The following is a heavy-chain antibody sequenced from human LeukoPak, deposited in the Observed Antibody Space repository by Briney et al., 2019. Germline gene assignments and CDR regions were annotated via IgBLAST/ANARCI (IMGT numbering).Heavy chain of an antibody. CDR2: ISYDESNK. CDR3: ARAAIVVVPINWFDP. Sequence: GRSLRLSCAASGFTFSSYAMHWVRQAPGKGLEWVAVISYDESNKSYADSVKGRFTISRDNSKNTLYLQMNSLRAEDTAVYYCARAAIVVVPINWFDPWGQGTLVTVSS. V-gene: IGHV3-30-3*01. J-gene: IGHJ5*02. D-gene: IGHD2-2*01. CDR1: GFTFSSYA.